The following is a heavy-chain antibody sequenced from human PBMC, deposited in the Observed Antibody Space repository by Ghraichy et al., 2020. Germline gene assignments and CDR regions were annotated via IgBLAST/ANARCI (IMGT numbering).Heavy chain of an antibody. CDR2: IKSKTDGGTT. J-gene: IGHJ4*02. CDR1: GFTFPNAW. D-gene: IGHD3-10*01. CDR3: TTAFSGSGSPFDY. V-gene: IGHV3-15*01. Sequence: GSLRLSCAASGFTFPNAWLSWVRQAPGKGLEWVGRIKSKTDGGTTDYAAPVKGRFTISRDDSKNTLYLQMNSLKTEDTAVYYCTTAFSGSGSPFDYWGQGTLVTVSS.